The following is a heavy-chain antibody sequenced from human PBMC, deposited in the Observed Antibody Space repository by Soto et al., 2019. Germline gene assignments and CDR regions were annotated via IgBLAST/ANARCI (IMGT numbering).Heavy chain of an antibody. D-gene: IGHD3-10*01. CDR2: IYWDDDK. CDR3: AHRGGTPYFFDY. Sequence: QITLTESGPTLVKPTQTLTLTCTFSGFSLSTNGVGVGWIRQPPGKALEWLALIYWDDDKRLTPSLKSRLTVTKDTSNNQVVLTMTNMDPVDTGTYYCAHRGGTPYFFDYWGQGTLVTVSS. J-gene: IGHJ4*02. CDR1: GFSLSTNGVG. V-gene: IGHV2-5*02.